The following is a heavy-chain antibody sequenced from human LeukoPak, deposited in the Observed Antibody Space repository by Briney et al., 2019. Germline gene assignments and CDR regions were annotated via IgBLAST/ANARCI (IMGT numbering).Heavy chain of an antibody. Sequence: GESLRLSCAASGFTFGSYSMNWVRQAPGKGLEWVSVISESGGSTHYADSVKGRFTISRDNSKNTLYLEMNSLRDEDTAVYFCAKAAGNSGYDYEDYWGQGTLVTVSS. CDR2: ISESGGST. D-gene: IGHD5-12*01. V-gene: IGHV3-23*01. CDR3: AKAAGNSGYDYEDY. CDR1: GFTFGSYS. J-gene: IGHJ4*02.